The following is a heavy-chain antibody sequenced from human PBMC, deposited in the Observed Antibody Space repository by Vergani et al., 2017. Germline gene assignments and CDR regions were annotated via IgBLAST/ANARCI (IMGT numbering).Heavy chain of an antibody. Sequence: QVQLVQSGAEVKKPGSSVKVSCKASGCTFSSYAISWVRQAPGQGLEWMGGIIPIFGTANYAQTLQGRVTITSDESTSTAYMELSSLRSEDTAVYYCARQRIAAADTNWFDPWGQGTLVTVSS. V-gene: IGHV1-69*05. CDR1: GCTFSSYA. J-gene: IGHJ5*02. CDR2: IIPIFGTA. D-gene: IGHD6-13*01. CDR3: ARQRIAAADTNWFDP.